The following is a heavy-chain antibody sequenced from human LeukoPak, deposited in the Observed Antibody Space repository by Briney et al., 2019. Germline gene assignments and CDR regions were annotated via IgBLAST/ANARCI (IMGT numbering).Heavy chain of an antibody. CDR1: GFTFSSYA. CDR2: ISYDGSNK. D-gene: IGHD3-3*01. J-gene: IGHJ4*02. V-gene: IGHV3-30-3*01. CDR3: ARDLAIFGVVTPVPYFDY. Sequence: GGSLRLSCAASGFTFSSYAMHWVRQAPGKGLEWVAVISYDGSNKYYADSVKGRFTISRDNSKNTLYLQMNSLRAEDTAVYYCARDLAIFGVVTPVPYFDYWGQGTLVTVSS.